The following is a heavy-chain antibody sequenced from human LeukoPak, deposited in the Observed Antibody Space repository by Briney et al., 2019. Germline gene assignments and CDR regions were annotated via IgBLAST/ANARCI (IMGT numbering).Heavy chain of an antibody. V-gene: IGHV1-46*01. CDR2: INPSGGST. CDR3: ARAHYDFWSGYYLKDY. J-gene: IGHJ4*02. D-gene: IGHD3-3*01. Sequence: ASVKVSCKASGYTFTSYYMHWVRQAPGQGLEWMGIINPSGGSTSYAQKFQGRVTMTRDMTTSTVYMELSSLRSEDTAVYYCARAHYDFWSGYYLKDYWGQGTLVTVSS. CDR1: GYTFTSYY.